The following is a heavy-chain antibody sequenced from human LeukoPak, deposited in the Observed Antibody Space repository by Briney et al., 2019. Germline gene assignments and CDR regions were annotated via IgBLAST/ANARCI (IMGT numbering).Heavy chain of an antibody. V-gene: IGHV1-2*06. D-gene: IGHD2-15*01. CDR2: INPNSGGT. J-gene: IGHJ4*02. CDR1: GYTFTGYY. CDR3: ARDVGGGSSFDY. Sequence: ASVKVSCKTSGYTFTGYYIHWVRQAPGQGLEWMGRINPNSGGTNYAQNLQGRVTMTRDTSISTAYLELSSLRSDDTAVYFCARDVGGGSSFDYWGQGTLVTVSS.